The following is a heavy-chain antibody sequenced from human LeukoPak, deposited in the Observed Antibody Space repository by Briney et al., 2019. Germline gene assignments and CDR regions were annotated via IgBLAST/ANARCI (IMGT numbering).Heavy chain of an antibody. D-gene: IGHD3-22*01. CDR1: GGTFSSYA. J-gene: IGHJ4*02. Sequence: SVKVSCKASGGTFSSYAISWVRQAPGQGLEWTGGIIPIFGTANYAQKFQGRVTITADESTSTAYMELSSLRSEDTAVYYCASNVHSSGYYPFEFGYWGQGTLVTVSS. CDR3: ASNVHSSGYYPFEFGY. V-gene: IGHV1-69*13. CDR2: IIPIFGTA.